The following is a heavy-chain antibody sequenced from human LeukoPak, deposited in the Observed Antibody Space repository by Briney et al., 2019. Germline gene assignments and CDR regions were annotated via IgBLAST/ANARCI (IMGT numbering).Heavy chain of an antibody. CDR1: GFTFSSYT. J-gene: IGHJ3*02. D-gene: IGHD3-9*01. CDR2: ISSSSSTI. Sequence: GGSLRLSCAASGFTFSSYTMNWVRQAPGKGLEWVSKISSSSSTIYYADSVKGRFTISRDNAKNSLCLQMNSLRAEDTAVYYCARDKGLAIRAYDIWGQGTMVTVSS. V-gene: IGHV3-48*01. CDR3: ARDKGLAIRAYDI.